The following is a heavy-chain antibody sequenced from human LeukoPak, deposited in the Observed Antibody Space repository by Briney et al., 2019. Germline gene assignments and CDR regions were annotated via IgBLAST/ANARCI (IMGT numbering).Heavy chain of an antibody. J-gene: IGHJ6*02. CDR1: GXSFTNYC. Sequence: GESLKISFKGSGXSFTNYCIAWVRQVPGKGLEWMGVIYPGDSDTTYSPSFQGQVTISADKSISTAYLQWSSLKASDTAMYYCARHGTGTSQYYFYFGMDVWGQGTTVTVSS. V-gene: IGHV5-51*01. CDR2: IYPGDSDT. D-gene: IGHD1-7*01. CDR3: ARHGTGTSQYYFYFGMDV.